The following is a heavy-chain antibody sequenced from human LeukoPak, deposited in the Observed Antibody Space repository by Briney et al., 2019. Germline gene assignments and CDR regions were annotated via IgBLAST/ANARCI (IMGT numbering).Heavy chain of an antibody. CDR1: GGTFSSYA. CDR3: ANLAARRGIDY. D-gene: IGHD6-6*01. CDR2: IIPIFGTA. V-gene: IGHV1-69*05. Sequence: GASVEVSCKASGGTFSSYAISWVRQAPGQGLEWMGGIIPIFGTANYAQKFQGRVTITTDESTSTAYMELSSLRSEDTAVYYCANLAARRGIDYWGQGTLVTVSS. J-gene: IGHJ4*02.